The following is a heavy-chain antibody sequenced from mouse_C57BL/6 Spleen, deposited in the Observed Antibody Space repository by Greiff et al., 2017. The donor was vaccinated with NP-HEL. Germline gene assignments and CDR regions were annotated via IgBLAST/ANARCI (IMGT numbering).Heavy chain of an antibody. CDR2: ISYDGSN. Sequence: EVKLQESGPGLVKPSQSLSLTCSVTGYSITSGYYWNWIRQFPGNKLEWMGYISYDGSNNYNPSLKNRISITRDTSKNQFFLKLNSVTTEDTATYYCARGADYDGSAWFAYWGQGTLVTVSA. CDR1: GYSITSGYY. V-gene: IGHV3-6*01. D-gene: IGHD2-3*01. CDR3: ARGADYDGSAWFAY. J-gene: IGHJ3*01.